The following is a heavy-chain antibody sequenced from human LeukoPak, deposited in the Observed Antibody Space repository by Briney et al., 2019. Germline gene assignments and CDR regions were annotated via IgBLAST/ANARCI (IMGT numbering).Heavy chain of an antibody. CDR1: GYTFTGYY. CDR2: INPNSGGT. CDR3: ARDLLAAAGTGY. D-gene: IGHD6-13*01. Sequence: ASVKVSCKXSGYTFTGYYMHWVRQAPGQGLEWMGWINPNSGGTNYAQKFQGRVTMTRDTSISTAYMELSRLRSDDTAVYYCARDLLAAAGTGYWGQGTLVTVSS. J-gene: IGHJ4*02. V-gene: IGHV1-2*02.